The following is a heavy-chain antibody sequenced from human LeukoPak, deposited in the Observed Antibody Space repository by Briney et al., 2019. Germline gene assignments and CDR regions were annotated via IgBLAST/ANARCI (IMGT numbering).Heavy chain of an antibody. J-gene: IGHJ3*02. Sequence: GGPLRLFCAASGFTFSSYSMNWVRQAPGKRLEWVSSISSSSSYIYYADSVKGRFTISRDNAKNSLYLQMNSLRAEDTAVYYCARDPMVSSVISGDDAFDIWGQGTMVTVSS. CDR2: ISSSSSYI. CDR3: ARDPMVSSVISGDDAFDI. CDR1: GFTFSSYS. D-gene: IGHD3-10*01. V-gene: IGHV3-21*01.